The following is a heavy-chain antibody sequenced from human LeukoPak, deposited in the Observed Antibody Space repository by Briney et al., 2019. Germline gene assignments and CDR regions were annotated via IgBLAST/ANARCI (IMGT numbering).Heavy chain of an antibody. J-gene: IGHJ1*01. CDR2: IQDTGTT. D-gene: IGHD2-15*01. V-gene: IGHV4-4*09. CDR3: AGRGHRYSRD. Sequence: SETLSLICNVSGDSVSSGYWSWIRQSPGKGLEWIGFIQDTGTTDYSPSLKSRLLMSLDTSKNQFSLDLRSVTAADTAVYYCAGRGHRYSRDWGQGILVTISS. CDR1: GDSVSSGY.